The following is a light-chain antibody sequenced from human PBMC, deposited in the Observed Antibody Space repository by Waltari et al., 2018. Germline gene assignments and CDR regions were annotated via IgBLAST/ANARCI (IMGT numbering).Light chain of an antibody. CDR2: EVN. Sequence: QSALTQPASVSGSPGHSITISRTRPSSDVRRSNLLSWYRQHPGKDPKLVIYEVNRRPSGVSHRFSGSKSGNTASLTSSGLQTEDEADYFCCSYAGSSTYVFGTGTKVTVL. CDR1: SSDVRRSNL. V-gene: IGLV2-23*02. CDR3: CSYAGSSTYV. J-gene: IGLJ1*01.